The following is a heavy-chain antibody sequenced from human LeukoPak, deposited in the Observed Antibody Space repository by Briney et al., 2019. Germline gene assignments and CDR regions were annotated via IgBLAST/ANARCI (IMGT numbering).Heavy chain of an antibody. V-gene: IGHV3-23*01. Sequence: GGSLRLSCVASGFTFSNFAMSWVRQAPGKGLEWVSLIIGSSGDTFYADSVKGRFSISRDNSKNRLYLQMNSLRAEDTAVYYCATGDIVATIVYWGQGTLVTVSS. D-gene: IGHD5-12*01. CDR2: IIGSSGDT. CDR1: GFTFSNFA. J-gene: IGHJ4*02. CDR3: ATGDIVATIVY.